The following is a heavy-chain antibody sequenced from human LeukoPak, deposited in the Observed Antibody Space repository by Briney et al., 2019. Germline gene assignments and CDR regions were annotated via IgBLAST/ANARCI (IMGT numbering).Heavy chain of an antibody. J-gene: IGHJ6*02. D-gene: IGHD4-17*01. CDR1: GFTFSSYA. Sequence: PGGSLRLSCAASGFTFSSYAMHWVRQAPGKGLEWVSGISWNSGSKGYADSVKGRFTISRDNAKNSLYLQMNSLRAEDTALYYCAKDADYGDYAFDGMDVWGQGTTVTVSS. CDR2: ISWNSGSK. CDR3: AKDADYGDYAFDGMDV. V-gene: IGHV3-9*01.